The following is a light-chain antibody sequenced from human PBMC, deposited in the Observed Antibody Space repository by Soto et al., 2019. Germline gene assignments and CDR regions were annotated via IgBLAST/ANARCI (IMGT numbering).Light chain of an antibody. CDR2: DVS. V-gene: IGLV2-14*01. Sequence: QSVLTQPASVSGSPGQSITISCTGTSSDVGGYSYVSWYQQLPGKAPKLMIYDVSDRPSGVSNRFSGSKSGNTASLTISGLQAEDEADYSCSSYTSSSLYVFGTGTKVTVL. CDR1: SSDVGGYSY. CDR3: SSYTSSSLYV. J-gene: IGLJ1*01.